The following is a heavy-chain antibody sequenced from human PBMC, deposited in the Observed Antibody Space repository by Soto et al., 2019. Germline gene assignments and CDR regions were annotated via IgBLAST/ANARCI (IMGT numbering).Heavy chain of an antibody. Sequence: PAGSLRLSCVASNFFVGSYTMHWPRQAPDKGLEWVALISYDGAVKEYADFAKGRFAVSRDNSKDTLFLQMDSLRPADTGLYYCASGLTGDGSAWYDKPLDRWGQGTLVTVSS. V-gene: IGHV3-30*09. CDR1: NFFVGSYT. CDR2: ISYDGAVK. J-gene: IGHJ1*01. CDR3: ASGLTGDGSAWYDKPLDR. D-gene: IGHD6-19*01.